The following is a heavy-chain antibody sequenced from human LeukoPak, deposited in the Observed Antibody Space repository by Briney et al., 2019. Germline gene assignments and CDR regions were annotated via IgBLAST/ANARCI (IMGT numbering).Heavy chain of an antibody. D-gene: IGHD2-8*01. V-gene: IGHV3-23*01. CDR3: AKGLLLMVYDY. CDR1: GFTFSSYA. Sequence: GGALRLSCAASGFTFSSYAMSWGRQAPGKRLEWVSAISGSGGSTYYADTVKDRFTIHRDNSKKTLYLQMNSLRAEDTAVYYCAKGLLLMVYDYWGQGTLVTVSS. CDR2: ISGSGGST. J-gene: IGHJ4*02.